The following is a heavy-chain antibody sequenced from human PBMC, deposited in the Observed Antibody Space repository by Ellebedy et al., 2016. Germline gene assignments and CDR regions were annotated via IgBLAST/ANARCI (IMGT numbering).Heavy chain of an antibody. CDR3: ARWFEYGSGIGMDV. V-gene: IGHV4-34*01. CDR2: VNHSGST. CDR1: GGSFSGYY. Sequence: SQTLSLTCAVYGGSFSGYYWSWIRQPPGKGLEWIGEVNHSGSTNYNPSLKSRVTISVDTSKNQFSLKLSSVTAADTAVYYCARWFEYGSGIGMDVWGQGTTVTVSS. D-gene: IGHD3-10*01. J-gene: IGHJ6*02.